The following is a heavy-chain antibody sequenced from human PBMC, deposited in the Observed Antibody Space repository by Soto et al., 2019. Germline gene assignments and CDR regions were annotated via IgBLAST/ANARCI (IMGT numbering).Heavy chain of an antibody. CDR2: INDDGSTT. D-gene: IGHD3-10*01. J-gene: IGHJ4*02. V-gene: IGHV3-74*03. CDR1: GFTFRTSW. CDR3: ARGNYGPDY. Sequence: GGSLRLSCAASGFTFRTSWMYWVRQPPGKGLVRVSRINDDGSTTTYADSVKGRFTISRDNAKNTLFMQMDSLRAEDMGVYYCARGNYGPDYWGQGTLVTVSS.